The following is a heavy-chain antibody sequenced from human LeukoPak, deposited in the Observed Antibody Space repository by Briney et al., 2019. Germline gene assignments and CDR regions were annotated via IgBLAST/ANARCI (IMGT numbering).Heavy chain of an antibody. J-gene: IGHJ4*02. D-gene: IGHD2-2*01. V-gene: IGHV4-39*07. Sequence: SETLSLTCTVSGGSISSSNYYWGWIRQPPGKGLECIGSIYYSARTYYNPSLKSRVTISVDTSRNQFSLKLSSVTAADTAVYYCARSPTKRVPEDYWGQGTLVTVSS. CDR2: IYYSART. CDR1: GGSISSSNYY. CDR3: ARSPTKRVPEDY.